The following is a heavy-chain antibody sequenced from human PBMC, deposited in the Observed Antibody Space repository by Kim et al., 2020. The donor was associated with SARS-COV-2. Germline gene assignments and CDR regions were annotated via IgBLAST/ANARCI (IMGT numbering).Heavy chain of an antibody. Sequence: SETLSLTCTVSGGSISSSSYYWGWIRQPPGKGLEWIGSIYYSGSTYYNPSLKSRVTISVDTSKNQFSLKLSSVTAADTAVYYCARRSSSGWKDFAPWGQGTLVTVSS. D-gene: IGHD6-19*01. CDR2: IYYSGST. V-gene: IGHV4-39*01. CDR1: GGSISSSSYY. J-gene: IGHJ5*02. CDR3: ARRSSSGWKDFAP.